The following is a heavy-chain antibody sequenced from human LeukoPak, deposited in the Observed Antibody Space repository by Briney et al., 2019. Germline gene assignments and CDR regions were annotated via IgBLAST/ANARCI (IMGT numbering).Heavy chain of an antibody. D-gene: IGHD3-10*01. CDR1: GFTFSSYW. J-gene: IGHJ6*02. Sequence: PGGSLRLSCAASGFTFSSYWMSWVRQAPGKGLEWVSGISWNSGSIGYADSVKGRFTISRDNAKNSLYLQMNSLRADDTALYYCAKALYGSDMDVWGQGTTVIVSS. CDR3: AKALYGSDMDV. CDR2: ISWNSGSI. V-gene: IGHV3-9*01.